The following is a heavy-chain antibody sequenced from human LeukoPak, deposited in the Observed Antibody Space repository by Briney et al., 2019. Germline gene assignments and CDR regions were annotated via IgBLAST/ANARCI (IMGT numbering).Heavy chain of an antibody. CDR1: GFTSITYG. CDR3: ARELETAMVFDF. D-gene: IGHD5-18*01. CDR2: IWYDGSKE. Sequence: GRSLRLSCAASGFTSITYGMHWVRQDPGKGLEWVAVIWYDGSKEYYADSVKGRFTISRDNSKNTLYLQMNSLRAEDTAVYYCARELETAMVFDFWGQGTLVTVSS. V-gene: IGHV3-33*01. J-gene: IGHJ4*02.